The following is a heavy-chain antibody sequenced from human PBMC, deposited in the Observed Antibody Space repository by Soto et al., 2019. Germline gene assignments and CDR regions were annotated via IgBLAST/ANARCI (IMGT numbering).Heavy chain of an antibody. CDR3: ARDNGDYVGWFDP. D-gene: IGHD4-17*01. CDR2: IYHSGST. J-gene: IGHJ5*02. V-gene: IGHV4-30-2*01. Sequence: QLQLQESGSGLVKPSQTLSLTCVVSGGSISSGGYSWSWIRQPPGKGLEWIGYIYHSGSTYYNPSLKSRVTISVDRSKNQFSLKLSSVPAADTAVYYCARDNGDYVGWFDPWGQGTLVTVSS. CDR1: GGSISSGGYS.